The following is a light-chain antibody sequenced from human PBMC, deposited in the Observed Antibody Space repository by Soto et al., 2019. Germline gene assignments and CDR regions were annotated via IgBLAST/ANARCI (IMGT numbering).Light chain of an antibody. CDR2: GNR. J-gene: IGLJ3*02. CDR1: NSNLGAGYD. Sequence: QSVLTQPPSVSGAPGQRVTISCTGNNSNLGAGYDVHWYQQLPGAAPKLVIFGNRNRPSGVPERFSGSKSGTSASLAITGLQAEDEADYFCSSYAGSTIHVMFGGGTKLTVL. V-gene: IGLV1-40*01. CDR3: SSYAGSTIHVM.